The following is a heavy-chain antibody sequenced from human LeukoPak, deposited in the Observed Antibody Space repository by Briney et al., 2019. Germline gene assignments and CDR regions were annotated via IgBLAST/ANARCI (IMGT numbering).Heavy chain of an antibody. Sequence: AAVKVSCKASGYTFTSYYMHWVRQAPGQGLEWMGIINPSGGSTSYAQKFQGRVTMTRDTSTSTVYMELSSLRSEDTAVYYCARDGVLGGFDYWGQGTLVTVSS. CDR3: ARDGVLGGFDY. CDR1: GYTFTSYY. V-gene: IGHV1-46*01. J-gene: IGHJ4*02. CDR2: INPSGGST. D-gene: IGHD3-16*01.